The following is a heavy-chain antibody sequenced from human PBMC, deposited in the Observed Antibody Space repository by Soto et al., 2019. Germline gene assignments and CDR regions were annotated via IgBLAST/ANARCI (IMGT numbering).Heavy chain of an antibody. D-gene: IGHD3-10*01. CDR1: GFTFSRFE. CDR3: TRAAWFPYLSFY. Sequence: GSLRLSCAASGFTFSRFELHWVRQAPGKGLEWISYISSSGSTAYYASSVEGRFTISRDNANNSVYLQMDSLRAEDTALYYCTRAAWFPYLSFYWGQGTLVTVSS. V-gene: IGHV3-48*03. CDR2: ISSSGSTA. J-gene: IGHJ4*02.